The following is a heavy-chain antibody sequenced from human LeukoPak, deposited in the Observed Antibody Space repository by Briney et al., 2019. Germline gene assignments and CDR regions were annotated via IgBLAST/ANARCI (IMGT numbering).Heavy chain of an antibody. CDR3: ARDPGGYYDSSGPYWSY. J-gene: IGHJ4*02. CDR1: AYTFTSYY. CDR2: INPSGGST. Sequence: ASVKVSCTASAYTFTSYYMHWVRQAPGQGLEWMGIINPSGGSTSYAQKFQGRVTMTRDTSTSTVYMELSSLRSEDTAVYYCARDPGGYYDSSGPYWSYWGQGTLVTVSS. V-gene: IGHV1-46*01. D-gene: IGHD3-22*01.